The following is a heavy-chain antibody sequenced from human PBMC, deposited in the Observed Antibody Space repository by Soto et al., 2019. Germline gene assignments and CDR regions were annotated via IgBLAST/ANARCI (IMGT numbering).Heavy chain of an antibody. CDR3: AREGDHPFSLGY. V-gene: IGHV4-4*02. CDR1: GGSITDKW. J-gene: IGHJ4*02. CDR2: VHHSGST. D-gene: IGHD3-16*01. Sequence: QVQLQESGPGLVKPSGILSLTCAVSGGSITDKWWSWIRQTPGKGLEWIGEVHHSGSTNYSPSLKSRVTMSVDTSKNDFSLKLFSLTAADTAIYYCAREGDHPFSLGYWGQGTPVTVSS.